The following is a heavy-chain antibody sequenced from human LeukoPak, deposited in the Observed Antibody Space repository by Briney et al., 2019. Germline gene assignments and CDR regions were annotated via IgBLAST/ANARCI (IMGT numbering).Heavy chain of an antibody. Sequence: GGSLRLSCAASGFALSTYTMNWVRQAPGKGLECVSCINSASSDIYYADSVWGRFTISRDNAKNSLYLQMNSLRAEDTGVYYCARDRYPLGSYAPPFDYGGQGILVTVSS. CDR3: ARDRYPLGSYAPPFDY. V-gene: IGHV3-21*01. CDR2: INSASSDI. D-gene: IGHD3-16*01. CDR1: GFALSTYT. J-gene: IGHJ4*02.